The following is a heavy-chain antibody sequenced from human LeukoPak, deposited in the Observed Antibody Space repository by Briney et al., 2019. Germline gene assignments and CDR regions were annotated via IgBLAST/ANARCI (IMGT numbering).Heavy chain of an antibody. CDR1: GGSISSNNW. Sequence: SQTLSLTCAVSGGSISSNNWWGWVRQPPGKGLEWIGEIYHSGSPNYNPSLKSRVTISVDKSRNHFSLNLSSVTAADTAVYYCARVNINNWHSCDYWGKGTLVTVSS. J-gene: IGHJ4*02. CDR3: ARVNINNWHSCDY. CDR2: IYHSGSP. V-gene: IGHV4-4*02. D-gene: IGHD1-1*01.